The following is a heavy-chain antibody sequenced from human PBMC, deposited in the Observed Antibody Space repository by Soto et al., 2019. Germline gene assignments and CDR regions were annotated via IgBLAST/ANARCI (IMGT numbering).Heavy chain of an antibody. V-gene: IGHV3-30*04. CDR2: TSFDERYK. CDR1: GFTFTGYA. D-gene: IGHD3-22*01. Sequence: QVQLVESGGGVVQPGRSLRLSCEASGFTFTGYAMHWVRQAPGKGLEWVAITSFDERYKFYAASVKGRFTISRDNSKNTLYLQMDSLCPEDTARYFCARDPRGDYDTAAYFDSWGQGALVIVSS. CDR3: ARDPRGDYDTAAYFDS. J-gene: IGHJ4*02.